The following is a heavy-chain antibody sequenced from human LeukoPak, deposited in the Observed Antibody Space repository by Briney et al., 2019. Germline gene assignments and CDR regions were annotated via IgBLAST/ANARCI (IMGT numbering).Heavy chain of an antibody. V-gene: IGHV4-61*01. D-gene: IGHD1-26*01. CDR3: ARDSRGSYDY. CDR2: IYYSGST. Sequence: SETLSLTCTVSGGSISSSSYYWGWIRQPPGKGLEWIGYIYYSGSTNYNPSLKSRVTISVDTSKNQFSLKLSSVTAADTAVYYCARDSRGSYDYWGQGTLVTVSS. CDR1: GGSISSSSYY. J-gene: IGHJ4*02.